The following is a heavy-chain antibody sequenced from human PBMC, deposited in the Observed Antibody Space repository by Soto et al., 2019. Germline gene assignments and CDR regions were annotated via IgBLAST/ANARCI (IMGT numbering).Heavy chain of an antibody. CDR2: ISAYNGNT. J-gene: IGHJ3*02. CDR3: ARDLGRWRGPSTTYAFDI. V-gene: IGHV1-18*01. Sequence: GASVKVSCKASGYTFTSYGISWVRQAPGQGLEWMGWISAYNGNTNYAQKLQGRVTMTTDTSTSTAYMELRSLRSDDTAVYYCARDLGRWRGPSTTYAFDIWGQGTMVTVSS. CDR1: GYTFTSYG. D-gene: IGHD1-26*01.